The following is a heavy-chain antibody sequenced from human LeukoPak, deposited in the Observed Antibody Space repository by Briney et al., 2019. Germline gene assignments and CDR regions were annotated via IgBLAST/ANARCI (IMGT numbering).Heavy chain of an antibody. CDR3: AKYKSSGWYFDY. Sequence: GGSLRLSCAVSGFTFRNYAMAWVRQVPGKGLEWVSAISASGRNTYYAGSVRGRFIISRDDSNNALYLQMNSLRAEDTAVYYCAKYKSSGWYFDYWGQGTLVTVSS. CDR1: GFTFRNYA. V-gene: IGHV3-23*01. J-gene: IGHJ4*02. CDR2: ISASGRNT. D-gene: IGHD6-19*01.